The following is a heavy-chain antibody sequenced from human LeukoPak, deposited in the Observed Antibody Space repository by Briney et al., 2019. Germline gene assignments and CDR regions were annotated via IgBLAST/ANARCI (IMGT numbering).Heavy chain of an antibody. V-gene: IGHV3-30-3*01. CDR1: GFTFSSYA. D-gene: IGHD3-22*01. J-gene: IGHJ4*02. Sequence: GGSLRLSCAASGFTFSSYAMHCVRQAPGKGLEWVAVISYDGSNKYYADSVKGRFTISRDNSKNTLYLQMNSLRAEDTAVYYCARGPFYDSSGYYGYWGQGTLVTVSS. CDR3: ARGPFYDSSGYYGY. CDR2: ISYDGSNK.